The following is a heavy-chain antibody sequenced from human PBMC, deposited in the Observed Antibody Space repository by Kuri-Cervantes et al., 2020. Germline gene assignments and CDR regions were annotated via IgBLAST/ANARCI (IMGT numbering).Heavy chain of an antibody. D-gene: IGHD3-16*01. CDR2: VKMKIDGGTT. Sequence: GESLKISCAASGFTFSNAWMSWVRQTPGKGLEWVGHVKMKIDGGTTNYAARVKCRFSISRDDSQIKLFLQMNNLQTEDTTVYFCTTSYVDVSSTEVFDFWGRGTVVTVSS. V-gene: IGHV3-15*01. CDR3: TTSYVDVSSTEVFDF. CDR1: GFTFSNAW. J-gene: IGHJ3*01.